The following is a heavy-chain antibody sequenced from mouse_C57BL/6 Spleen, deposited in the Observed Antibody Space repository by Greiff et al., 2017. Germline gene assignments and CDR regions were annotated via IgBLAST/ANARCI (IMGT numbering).Heavy chain of an antibody. CDR2: INPSNGGT. V-gene: IGHV1-53*01. CDR1: GYTFTSYW. D-gene: IGHD3-2*02. CDR3: AREAAQATFDY. J-gene: IGHJ2*01. Sequence: VQLQQPGTELVKPGASVKLSCKASGYTFTSYWMHWVKQRPGQGLEWIGNINPSNGGTNYNEKFKSKATLTVDTSSSTAYMQLSSLPSEDSAVYYCAREAAQATFDYWGQGTTLTVSS.